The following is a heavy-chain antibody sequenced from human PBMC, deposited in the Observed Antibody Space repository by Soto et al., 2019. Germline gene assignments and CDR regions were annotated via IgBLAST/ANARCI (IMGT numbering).Heavy chain of an antibody. CDR1: GYTFTSYG. Sequence: ASVKVSWKASGYTFTSYGISWVRQAPGQGLEWMGWISAYNGNTNYAQKLQGRVTMTTDTSTSTAYMELRSLRSDDTAVYYCARDQILWFGELLPDYYGMDVWGQGTTVTVSS. V-gene: IGHV1-18*04. CDR2: ISAYNGNT. J-gene: IGHJ6*02. CDR3: ARDQILWFGELLPDYYGMDV. D-gene: IGHD3-10*01.